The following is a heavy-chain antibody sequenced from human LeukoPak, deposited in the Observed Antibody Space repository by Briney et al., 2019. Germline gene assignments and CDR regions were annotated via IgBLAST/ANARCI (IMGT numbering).Heavy chain of an antibody. D-gene: IGHD3-10*01. CDR2: IYYTGNT. Sequence: PSETLSLTCTVSGGSISGGSYCWSWIRQPAGKGLEWIGNIYYTGNTYYNPSLKNRVTISVDTSKNQFSLKLSSVTAADTAVYYCARRLPGFLVRGVLNGNWFDPWGQGTLVTVSS. J-gene: IGHJ5*02. V-gene: IGHV4-61*10. CDR1: GGSISGGSYC. CDR3: ARRLPGFLVRGVLNGNWFDP.